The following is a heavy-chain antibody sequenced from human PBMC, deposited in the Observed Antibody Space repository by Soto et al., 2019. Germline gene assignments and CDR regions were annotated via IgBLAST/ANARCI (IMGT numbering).Heavy chain of an antibody. CDR1: GFTFSSSE. V-gene: IGHV3-48*03. Sequence: EVQLGESGGGLVQTGGSLRLSCAVSGFTFSSSEMYWVRQAPGKGLEWISYIHPSGQPIFYADSVKGRFTISRDNANNSLCLQRNSLRAEDTAVYYCARRASRWGQGTMVTGAS. D-gene: IGHD1-26*01. CDR2: IHPSGQPI. J-gene: IGHJ3*01. CDR3: ARRASR.